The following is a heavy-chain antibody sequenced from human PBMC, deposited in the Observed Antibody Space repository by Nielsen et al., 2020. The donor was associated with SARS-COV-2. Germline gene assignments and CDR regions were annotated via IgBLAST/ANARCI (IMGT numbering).Heavy chain of an antibody. J-gene: IGHJ4*02. CDR1: GFTFGTYT. CDR3: AKDRTPDGLWEIDY. D-gene: IGHD1-14*01. Sequence: GESLKISCTVSGFTFGTYTISWVRQPPGKGLQWVAGILGSGAATFYADSVKGRFTVSRDNSMNTVYLEMSRLRSEDTALYFCAKDRTPDGLWEIDYWGQGTRVTVSS. CDR2: ILGSGAAT. V-gene: IGHV3-23*01.